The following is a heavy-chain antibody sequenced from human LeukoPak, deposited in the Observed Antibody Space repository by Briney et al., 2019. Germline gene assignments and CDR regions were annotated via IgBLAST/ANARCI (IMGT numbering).Heavy chain of an antibody. Sequence: KPSETLSLTCTVSGYSISSGYYWGWIRQPPGKGLEWIGSIYHSGSTYYNPSLKSRVTLAVDTSKNLFSLKLGYVAALDTAVYYCARNSFRNWFDPWGQGTLVTVSS. CDR1: GYSISSGYY. J-gene: IGHJ5*02. CDR3: ARNSFRNWFDP. D-gene: IGHD2/OR15-2a*01. CDR2: IYHSGST. V-gene: IGHV4-38-2*02.